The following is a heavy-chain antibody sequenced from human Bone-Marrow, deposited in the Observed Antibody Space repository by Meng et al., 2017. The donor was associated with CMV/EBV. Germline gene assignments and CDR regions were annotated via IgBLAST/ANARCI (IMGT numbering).Heavy chain of an antibody. D-gene: IGHD1-26*01. CDR1: GGSVSSGSYY. V-gene: IGHV4-61*01. CDR2: IYYSGST. J-gene: IGHJ6*02. Sequence: SETLSLTCTVSGGSVSSGSYYWSWIRQPPGKGLEWIGYIYYSGSTNYNPSLKSRVTISVDTSKNQFSLKLSSVTAADTAVYYCAAWEAYYYGMDVWGQGTTVTVSS. CDR3: AAWEAYYYGMDV.